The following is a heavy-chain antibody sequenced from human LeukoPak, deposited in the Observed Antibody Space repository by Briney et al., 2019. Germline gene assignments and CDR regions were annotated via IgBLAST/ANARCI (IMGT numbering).Heavy chain of an antibody. CDR1: GYTFTSYG. J-gene: IGHJ4*02. CDR3: ARDPLYYYDSSGYYWDY. Sequence: ASVKVSCKVSGYTFTSYGISWVRQAPGQGLEWMGWISAYNGNTNYAQKLQGRVTMTTDTSTSTAYMELRSLRSDDTAVYYCARDPLYYYDSSGYYWDYWGQGTLVTVSS. D-gene: IGHD3-22*01. CDR2: ISAYNGNT. V-gene: IGHV1-18*01.